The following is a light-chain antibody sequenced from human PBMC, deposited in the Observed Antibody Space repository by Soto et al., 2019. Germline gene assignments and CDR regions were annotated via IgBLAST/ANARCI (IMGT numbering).Light chain of an antibody. CDR1: QSVSSN. V-gene: IGKV3-15*01. J-gene: IGKJ1*01. Sequence: EIVMTQSPATLSVSPGERATLSCRASQSVSSNLAWYQQKPGQAPRLLINGASTRATGIPARFSGIGFGTEFTFTISSLQSEDFAVYYCQQYNNWPRTFGQGTKVDIK. CDR3: QQYNNWPRT. CDR2: GAS.